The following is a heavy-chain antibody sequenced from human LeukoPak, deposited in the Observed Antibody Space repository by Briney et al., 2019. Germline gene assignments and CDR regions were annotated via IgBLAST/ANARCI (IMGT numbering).Heavy chain of an antibody. V-gene: IGHV3-7*01. CDR2: IKQDGSEK. Sequence: GGSLRLSCAASGFTFSSYWMSWVRQAPGKGLEWVANIKQDGSEKYYVDSVKGRFTISRDNAKNSLYLQMNSLRAEDTAVYYCARVGGGGYSYGYDFDYWGQGTLVTVSP. J-gene: IGHJ4*02. CDR3: ARVGGGGYSYGYDFDY. CDR1: GFTFSSYW. D-gene: IGHD5-18*01.